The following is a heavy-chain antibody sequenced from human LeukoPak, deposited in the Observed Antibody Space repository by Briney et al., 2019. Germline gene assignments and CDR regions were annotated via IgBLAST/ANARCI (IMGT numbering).Heavy chain of an antibody. V-gene: IGHV4-4*07. CDR3: ARASDSIFSYYYHMDL. D-gene: IGHD3-3*02. Sequence: PSETLSLTCIVLGASAREYFWSWVREPAGQGLECIGRSFTTGSTDYNPSLKCRVTMSRDRSKNQLFLTLTSVTAADTAVYYCARASDSIFSYYYHMDLWGKGITVTVSS. J-gene: IGHJ6*03. CDR2: SFTTGST. CDR1: GASAREYF.